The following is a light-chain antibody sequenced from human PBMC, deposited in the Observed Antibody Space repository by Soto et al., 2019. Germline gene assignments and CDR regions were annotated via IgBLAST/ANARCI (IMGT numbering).Light chain of an antibody. CDR1: SREVGGYNY. V-gene: IGLV2-14*03. J-gene: IGLJ1*01. CDR3: SSYTSSSTLLYV. Sequence: QSALTQPASVSGSPGQSITISCTGTSREVGGYNYVSWYQHHPGKAPKVMIYDVSNRPSGVSNRFSGSKSGNTASLTISGLQTEDEADYYCSSYTSSSTLLYVFGTGTKLTVL. CDR2: DVS.